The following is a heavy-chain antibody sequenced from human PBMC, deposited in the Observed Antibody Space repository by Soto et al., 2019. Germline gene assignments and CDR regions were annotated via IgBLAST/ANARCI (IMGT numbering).Heavy chain of an antibody. CDR2: IKQDGSEK. Sequence: QPGGSLRLSCAASGFTFSSYWMSWVRQAPGKGLEWVANIKQDGSEKYYVDSVKGRFTISRDNAKNSLYLQMNSLRAEDTAVYYCARDTAGYYYYYYYYMDVWGKGTTVTVSS. J-gene: IGHJ6*03. D-gene: IGHD1-26*01. CDR3: ARDTAGYYYYYYYYMDV. CDR1: GFTFSSYW. V-gene: IGHV3-7*01.